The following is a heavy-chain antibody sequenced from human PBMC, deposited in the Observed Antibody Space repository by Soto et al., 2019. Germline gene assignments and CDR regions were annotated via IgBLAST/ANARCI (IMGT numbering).Heavy chain of an antibody. Sequence: QVHLVQSGAEVKKPGASVKVSCQGSGYAFTTYGITWVRQAPGQGLEWMGWISAHNGNTKYAPKLQGRVTVNRDTSTSTAYMELRSLRYGDTAVYYCARGRYGDYWGQGDLVTVSS. D-gene: IGHD1-1*01. CDR3: ARGRYGDY. V-gene: IGHV1-18*01. CDR1: GYAFTTYG. J-gene: IGHJ4*02. CDR2: ISAHNGNT.